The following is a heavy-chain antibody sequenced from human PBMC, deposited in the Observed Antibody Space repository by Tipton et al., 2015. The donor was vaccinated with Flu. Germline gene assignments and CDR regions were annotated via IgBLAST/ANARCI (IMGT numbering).Heavy chain of an antibody. CDR1: GFTFNQYW. D-gene: IGHD6-19*01. J-gene: IGHJ4*02. V-gene: IGHV3-7*01. Sequence: SLRLSCATSGFTFNQYWMNWVRQAPGKGLEWVANINHDGSEKEYVESVRGRFTISRDNAKNSLSLQMSSLRAEDTAVYYCTCSLDYWGQGTLVTVSS. CDR3: TCSLDY. CDR2: INHDGSEK.